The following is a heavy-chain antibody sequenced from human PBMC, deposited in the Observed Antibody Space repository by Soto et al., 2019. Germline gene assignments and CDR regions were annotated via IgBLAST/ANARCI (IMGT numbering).Heavy chain of an antibody. CDR2: ISADNGNT. D-gene: IGHD6-19*01. J-gene: IGHJ4*02. CDR1: DYTFTTYG. Sequence: QVQLVQSGAEVKKPGASVKVSCKASDYTFTTYGISWVRQAPGQGLEWMGWISADNGNTNYAQKFQGRVTVTTDTATSTAYMEVRSLSSDDTAVYYCARDRAVNSGWYLDYWGQGTLVTVSS. CDR3: ARDRAVNSGWYLDY. V-gene: IGHV1-18*01.